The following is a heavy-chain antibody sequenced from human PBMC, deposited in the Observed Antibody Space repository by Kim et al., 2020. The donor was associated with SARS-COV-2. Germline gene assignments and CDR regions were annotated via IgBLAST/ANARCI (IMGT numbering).Heavy chain of an antibody. CDR3: TGLRSLVWTRTRYFDD. Sequence: SETLSLTCTVSGDSVSNANYYWSWIRQPPGKGLEWIGCITYIGITKYDPSLKSRAAISVDRSKNQLSLKLSSVTAADTAIYYCTGLRSLVWTRTRYFDD. CDR1: GDSVSNANYY. CDR2: ITYIGIT. J-gene: IGHJ4*01. V-gene: IGHV4-61*01. D-gene: IGHD5-12*01.